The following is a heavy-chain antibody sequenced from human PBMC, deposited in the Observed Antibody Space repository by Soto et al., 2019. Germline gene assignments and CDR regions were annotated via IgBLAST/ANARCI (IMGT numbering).Heavy chain of an antibody. CDR3: ARSFGKQLWFY. D-gene: IGHD5-18*01. Sequence: SLRLSCVASGFTFSSFWMHWVRQAPGKGLVWVANIKLDGSRTYYVDSVKGRFTISRDNAKNTLYLQMNSLRAEDTAVYYCARSFGKQLWFYWGQG. J-gene: IGHJ4*02. CDR1: GFTFSSFW. V-gene: IGHV3-7*03. CDR2: IKLDGSRT.